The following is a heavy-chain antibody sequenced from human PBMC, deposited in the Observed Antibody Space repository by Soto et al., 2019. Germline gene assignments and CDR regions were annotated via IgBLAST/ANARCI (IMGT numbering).Heavy chain of an antibody. D-gene: IGHD2-15*01. CDR1: GYTFSNYA. J-gene: IGHJ6*02. CDR2: INAGNGNT. Sequence: QVQFVQSGAEVKKPGASVKVSCKASGYTFSNYAMQWVRQAPEQRLEWMGWINAGNGNTKYSQKFQGRVTITRDTSASTAYMELSSLRSEDTAVYYCARDCSGGSCFSLPYYYYGMDVWGQGTTVTVSS. V-gene: IGHV1-3*01. CDR3: ARDCSGGSCFSLPYYYYGMDV.